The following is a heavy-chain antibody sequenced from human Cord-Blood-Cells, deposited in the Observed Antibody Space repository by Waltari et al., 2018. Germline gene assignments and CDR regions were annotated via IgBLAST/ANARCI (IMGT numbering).Heavy chain of an antibody. J-gene: IGHJ6*02. Sequence: QVQLVQSGAEVKKPGASVKVSCKASGYTFTSYAITWVRQATGQGLEWMGWMNPNSGNTGYAQKFQGRVTMTRNTSISTAYMELSSLRSEDTAVYYCAREIAAAGKIDYYGMDVWGQGTTVTVSS. CDR2: MNPNSGNT. D-gene: IGHD6-13*01. CDR1: GYTFTSYA. V-gene: IGHV1-8*01. CDR3: AREIAAAGKIDYYGMDV.